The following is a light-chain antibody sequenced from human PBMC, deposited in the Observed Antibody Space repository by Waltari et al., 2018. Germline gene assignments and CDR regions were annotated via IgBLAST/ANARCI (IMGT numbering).Light chain of an antibody. V-gene: IGLV3-19*01. CDR2: GKN. J-gene: IGLJ2*01. CDR1: SLRTYY. Sequence: SSELTQAPAVSVALGQTVRITCQGDSLRTYYARWYQQRPGQAPVLVIYGKNNRPSGIPDRFSGSSSGNTASLTISGAQAEDEADYYCNSRDSSGNHVLFGGGTKLTVL. CDR3: NSRDSSGNHVL.